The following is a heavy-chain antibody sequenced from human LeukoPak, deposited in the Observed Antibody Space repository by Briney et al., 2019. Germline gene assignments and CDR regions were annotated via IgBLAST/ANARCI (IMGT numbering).Heavy chain of an antibody. CDR2: IYYSGSA. J-gene: IGHJ4*02. D-gene: IGHD3-22*01. V-gene: IGHV4-61*03. CDR3: ARAPYYYDSGGYWAKPRYFDY. CDR1: GGDITTSIRSIGSYS. Sequence: SETLSLTCSVSGGDITTSIRSIGSYSWSWLRQPPGKGLEWISYIYYSGSANYNPSLKSRVTISVDMPKNHFSLKLTSVTAADTAIYYCARAPYYYDSGGYWAKPRYFDYWGQGIPVTVSS.